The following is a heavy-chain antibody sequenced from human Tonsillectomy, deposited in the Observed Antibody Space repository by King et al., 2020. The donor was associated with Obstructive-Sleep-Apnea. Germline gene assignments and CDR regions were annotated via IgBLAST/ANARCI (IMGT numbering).Heavy chain of an antibody. Sequence: QLQESGPGLVKPSETLSLPCTVSGYSISSDYYWGWIRQPPGKGLEWIGSIYHSGSTYYNPSLKSRVTISVDTSKNHFSLRLSSVTAADTAVYYCARIHITIRVVVTPDAFDIWGQGTMVTVSS. CDR3: ARIHITIRVVVTPDAFDI. J-gene: IGHJ3*02. CDR2: IYHSGST. D-gene: IGHD3-22*01. CDR1: GYSISSDYY. V-gene: IGHV4-38-2*02.